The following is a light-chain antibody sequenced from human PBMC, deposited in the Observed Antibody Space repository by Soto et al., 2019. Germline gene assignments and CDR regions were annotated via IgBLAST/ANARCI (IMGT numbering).Light chain of an antibody. Sequence: QSALTQPASVSGSPGQSITISCTGTSGDVGVYNYVSWYQQHPGKAPKLMIYEVNNRPSGVSNRFSGSKSGKTASLTISGLQAEDEGDYYFSSYTSSSLVVFGGGTKLTVL. CDR1: SGDVGVYNY. CDR3: SSYTSSSLVV. CDR2: EVN. J-gene: IGLJ2*01. V-gene: IGLV2-14*01.